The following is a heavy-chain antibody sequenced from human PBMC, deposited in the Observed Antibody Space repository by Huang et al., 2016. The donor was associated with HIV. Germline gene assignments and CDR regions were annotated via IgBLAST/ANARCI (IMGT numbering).Heavy chain of an antibody. J-gene: IGHJ4*02. CDR3: ARARGYDDSSVSYYFDY. Sequence: QVQLVQSGAEVKKPGSSVKVSCKASGGTFSSYAISWVRQAPGQGLWGMGWILPSFSTANYAQKFQGRVTITADESTSTAYMELSSLRSEDTAVYYCARARGYDDSSVSYYFDYWGQGTLVTVSS. CDR2: ILPSFSTA. V-gene: IGHV1-69*13. D-gene: IGHD3-22*01. CDR1: GGTFSSYA.